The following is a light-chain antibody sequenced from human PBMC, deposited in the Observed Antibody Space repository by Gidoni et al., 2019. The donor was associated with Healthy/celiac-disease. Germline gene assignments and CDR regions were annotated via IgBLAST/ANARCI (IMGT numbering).Light chain of an antibody. J-gene: IGKJ2*01. CDR2: KAS. V-gene: IGKV1-5*03. Sequence: DIQMTQSPSHLSASVGDRVTITCRASQSISSWLAWYQQKPGKAPKLLIYKASSLESGVPSRFSGSGSGTEFTLTISSLQPDDFATYYCKQYNSYSSTFGQGTKLEIK. CDR3: KQYNSYSST. CDR1: QSISSW.